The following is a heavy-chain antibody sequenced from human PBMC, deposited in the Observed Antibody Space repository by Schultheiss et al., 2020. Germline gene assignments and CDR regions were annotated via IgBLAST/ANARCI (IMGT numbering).Heavy chain of an antibody. J-gene: IGHJ3*02. CDR2: IYYSGST. CDR1: GGSISSYY. Sequence: GSLRLSCTVSGGSISSYYWSWIRQPPGKGLEWIGYIYYSGSTNYNPSLKSRVTISVDTSKNQFSLKLSSVTAADTAVYYCASEGPKETFDIWGQGTMVTVSS. V-gene: IGHV4-59*08. CDR3: ASEGPKETFDI.